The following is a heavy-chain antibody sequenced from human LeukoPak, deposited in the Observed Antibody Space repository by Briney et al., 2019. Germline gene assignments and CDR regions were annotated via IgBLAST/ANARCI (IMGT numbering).Heavy chain of an antibody. CDR3: VRVRIGVAGTIYYYYGMDV. J-gene: IGHJ6*02. V-gene: IGHV3-74*01. D-gene: IGHD6-19*01. CDR1: GLSFSSYW. Sequence: EGSLRLSCAASGLSFSSYWMHWVRQAPGKGLVWVSRINSDGTRRSYADSVKGRFTISRDNAKNTLYLQMNSLRAEDTAVYYCVRVRIGVAGTIYYYYGMDVWGQGTTVTVSS. CDR2: INSDGTRR.